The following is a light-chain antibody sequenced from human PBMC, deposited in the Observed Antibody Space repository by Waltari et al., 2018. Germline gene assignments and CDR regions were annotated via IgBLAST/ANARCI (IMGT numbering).Light chain of an antibody. CDR2: WAS. Sequence: DIVMTQSPDSLAVSLGERATINCKSSQSLLYTSNNKNYLAWYQQKPGQPPKLLIYWASTRESGVPDRFSGSGSGTDFTLTISGLQAEDVAVYYCHQHYSAHPLTSGGGTKVEIK. V-gene: IGKV4-1*01. J-gene: IGKJ4*01. CDR3: HQHYSAHPLT. CDR1: QSLLYTSNNKNY.